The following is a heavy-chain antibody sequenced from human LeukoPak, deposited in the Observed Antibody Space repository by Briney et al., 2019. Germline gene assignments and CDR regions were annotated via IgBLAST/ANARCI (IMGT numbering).Heavy chain of an antibody. CDR1: GYTFTNYG. J-gene: IGHJ4*02. CDR3: ARVLGFRPDTLKGSDY. V-gene: IGHV1-18*01. CDR2: ISAYNRKT. Sequence: GAPVKVSCKASGYTFTNYGISWVRQAPGQGLEWVGWISAYNRKTNYAQKLQGRVTMTTDTSTTTAYMELRSLRSDDTAVYYCARVLGFRPDTLKGSDYWGQGTLVTVSS.